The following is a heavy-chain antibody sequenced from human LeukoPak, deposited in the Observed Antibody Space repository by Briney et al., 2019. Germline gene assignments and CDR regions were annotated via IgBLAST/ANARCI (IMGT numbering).Heavy chain of an antibody. CDR3: AKDYCSGGTCYYEV. V-gene: IGHV3-23*01. CDR2: ISGSGGST. D-gene: IGHD2-15*01. J-gene: IGHJ4*02. CDR1: GFTFSSYA. Sequence: PGGSLRLPCAASGFTFSSYAMSWVRQAPGKGLEWVSAISGSGGSTYYADSVKGRFTISRDNSKNTLYLQMNSLRAEDTAVYYCAKDYCSGGTCYYEVWGQGTLVTVTS.